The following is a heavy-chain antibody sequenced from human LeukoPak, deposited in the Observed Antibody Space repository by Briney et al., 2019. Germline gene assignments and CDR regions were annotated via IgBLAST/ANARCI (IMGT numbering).Heavy chain of an antibody. CDR3: ARANGIAAAGSLDY. Sequence: PSETLSLTCTVSGGSISSYYWSWIRQPPGKGLEWIGYIYYSGSTNYNPSLKSRVTISVDTSKNQFSLKLSSVTAADTAVYYCARANGIAAAGSLDYWGQGTLVTVPS. J-gene: IGHJ4*02. V-gene: IGHV4-59*01. D-gene: IGHD6-13*01. CDR2: IYYSGST. CDR1: GGSISSYY.